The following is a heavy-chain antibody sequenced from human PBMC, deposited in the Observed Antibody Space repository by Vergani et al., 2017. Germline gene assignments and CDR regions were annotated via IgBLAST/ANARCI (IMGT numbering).Heavy chain of an antibody. CDR3: ARVFISPTLLNWNYQFAFDI. Sequence: QVQLVQPGAEVKKPGASVKVSCKASGYTFTSYAMHWVRQAPGQRLEWMGWINAGNGNTKYSQKFQGRVTITRDTSASTAYMELSSLRSEDTAVYYCARVFISPTLLNWNYQFAFDIWGQGTMVTVSS. CDR1: GYTFTSYA. D-gene: IGHD1-7*01. CDR2: INAGNGNT. J-gene: IGHJ3*02. V-gene: IGHV1-3*01.